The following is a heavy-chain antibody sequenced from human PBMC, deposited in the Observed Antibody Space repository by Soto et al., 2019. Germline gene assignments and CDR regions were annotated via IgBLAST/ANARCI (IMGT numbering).Heavy chain of an antibody. J-gene: IGHJ3*02. D-gene: IGHD1-26*01. CDR3: ARYESAAREAFDI. Sequence: SQTLSLTCAISGDSVSSNYATRNWIRQSPSRGLEWLGRTYYRSKWGDDYAQSVKSRITINPDTSKNQFSLHLNSVTPEDTAVYYCARYESAAREAFDIWGQGTMVTVSS. CDR2: TYYRSKWGD. CDR1: GDSVSSNYAT. V-gene: IGHV6-1*01.